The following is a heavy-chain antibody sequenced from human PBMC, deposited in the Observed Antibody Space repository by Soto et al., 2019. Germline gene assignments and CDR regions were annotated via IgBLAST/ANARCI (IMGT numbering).Heavy chain of an antibody. CDR3: AKGVAAWGYFDY. D-gene: IGHD2-15*01. CDR2: ISWNSGGI. Sequence: EVQLVESGGGLVQPGGYLRLSCAASGFTFDDYAMHWVRQAPGKGLEWVSGISWNSGGIGYADSVKGRFTISRDNAKNSLYLQMNSLRAEDTALYYCAKGVAAWGYFDYWGQGTLVTVSS. J-gene: IGHJ4*02. CDR1: GFTFDDYA. V-gene: IGHV3-9*01.